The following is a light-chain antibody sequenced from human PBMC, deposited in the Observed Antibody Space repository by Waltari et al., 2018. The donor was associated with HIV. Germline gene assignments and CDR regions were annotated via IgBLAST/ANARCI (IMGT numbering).Light chain of an antibody. Sequence: ENVLTQSPATLSLSPGERATLSCRASQSVSSLLALYQQKPGQAPRLLPYDASNRATCTPPRFSGSWSGTDFTLSISSLEPEDFAVYYCQQRSSWPLTFGGGTKVEIK. V-gene: IGKV3-11*01. CDR3: QQRSSWPLT. CDR2: DAS. J-gene: IGKJ4*01. CDR1: QSVSSL.